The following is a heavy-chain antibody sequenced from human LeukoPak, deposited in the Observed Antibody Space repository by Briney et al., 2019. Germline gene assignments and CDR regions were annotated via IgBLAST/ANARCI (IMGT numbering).Heavy chain of an antibody. V-gene: IGHV3-23*01. CDR1: GFTFSSYA. CDR2: ISGSGGST. D-gene: IGHD3-3*01. Sequence: GGSLRLSCAASGFTFSSYAMSWVRQAPGKGLEWVSAISGSGGSTYYADSVKGRFTISRDNSKNTLYLQMNSLRAEDTAVYYCARDLGFWSGGGDYWGQGTLVTVSS. CDR3: ARDLGFWSGGGDY. J-gene: IGHJ4*02.